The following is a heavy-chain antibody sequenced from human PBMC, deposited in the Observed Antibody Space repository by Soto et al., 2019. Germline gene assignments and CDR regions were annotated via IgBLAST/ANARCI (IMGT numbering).Heavy chain of an antibody. CDR3: ARQFYYGMDV. J-gene: IGHJ6*02. CDR2: IFYSGST. V-gene: IGHV4-39*01. CDR1: GGSISSSSHY. Sequence: QLQLQESGPGLVKPSETLSLTCPVSGGSISSSSHYWGWIRQPPGKGLEWIGSIFYSGSTYYNPSLKSRVTISVDTSKNQFSLKLSSVTAADTAVYYCARQFYYGMDVWGQGTTVTVSS.